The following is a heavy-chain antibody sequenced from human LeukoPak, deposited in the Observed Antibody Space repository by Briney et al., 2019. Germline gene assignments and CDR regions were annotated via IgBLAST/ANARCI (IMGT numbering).Heavy chain of an antibody. CDR2: MSYSGST. CDR3: ARGGSSGWYGDY. D-gene: IGHD6-19*01. Sequence: SETLSLTCTVSGGSINSYYWSWIRQPPGKGLEWIGYMSYSGSTNYNPSLESRVTISVDTSKNQFSLKLSSVTAADTAIYYCARGGSSGWYGDYWGQGTLVTVSS. CDR1: GGSINSYY. V-gene: IGHV4-59*01. J-gene: IGHJ4*02.